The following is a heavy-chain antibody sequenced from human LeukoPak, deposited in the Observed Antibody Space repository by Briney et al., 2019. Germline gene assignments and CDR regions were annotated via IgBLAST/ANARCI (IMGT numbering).Heavy chain of an antibody. CDR1: GFSFSSST. J-gene: IGHJ3*02. Sequence: GGSLRLSCAASGFSFSSSTMNWVRQAPGRGLEWVSSISSSGSSIYYADSVKGRFTISRDNAKNPLYLQINSLRAEDTAVYYCARDSYWLGGTIGAFDIWGQGTMVTVSS. CDR2: ISSSGSSI. V-gene: IGHV3-21*01. D-gene: IGHD3-10*01. CDR3: ARDSYWLGGTIGAFDI.